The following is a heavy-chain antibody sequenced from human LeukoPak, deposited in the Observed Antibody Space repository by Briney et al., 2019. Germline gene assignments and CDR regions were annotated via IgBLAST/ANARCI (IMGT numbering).Heavy chain of an antibody. V-gene: IGHV3-21*01. CDR2: ISSSSSYI. D-gene: IGHD3-3*01. J-gene: IGHJ4*02. Sequence: PGGSLRLSCAASGFTFSSYSMNWVRQAPGKGLEWVSSISSSSSYIYYADSVKGRLTISRDNAKNSLHLQMNSLRAEDTAVYYCARIPRRVVDYWGQGTLVTVSS. CDR1: GFTFSSYS. CDR3: ARIPRRVVDY.